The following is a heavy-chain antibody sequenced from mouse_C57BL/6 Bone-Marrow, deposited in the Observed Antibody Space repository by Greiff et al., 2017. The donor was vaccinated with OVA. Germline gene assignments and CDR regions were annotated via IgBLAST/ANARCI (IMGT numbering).Heavy chain of an antibody. D-gene: IGHD1-1*01. CDR1: GYAFTNYL. CDR2: INPGSGGT. CDR3: ARRGHITTVVAPLFDY. Sequence: VKLVESGAELVRPGTSVKVSCKASGYAFTNYLIEWVKQRPGQGLEWIGVINPGSGGTNYNEKFKGKATLTADKSSSTAYMQLSSLTSEDSAVYFCARRGHITTVVAPLFDYWGQGTTLTVSS. J-gene: IGHJ2*01. V-gene: IGHV1-54*01.